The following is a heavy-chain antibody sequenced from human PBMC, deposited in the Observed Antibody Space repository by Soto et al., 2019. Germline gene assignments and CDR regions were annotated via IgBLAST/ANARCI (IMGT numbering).Heavy chain of an antibody. CDR1: GSGFTPNG. CDR2: ISAHNGNT. Sequence: VHRVQLGPRGRRLGAQGRVPAKGLGSGFTPNGITWVRQAPGQGLEWMAWISAHNGNTNYAQKVQGRVTVTRDTSTSTAYMELRSLRYDDTAVYYCARGRYGDYWGQGALVTVSS. D-gene: IGHD1-1*01. CDR3: ARGRYGDY. V-gene: IGHV1-18*01. J-gene: IGHJ4*02.